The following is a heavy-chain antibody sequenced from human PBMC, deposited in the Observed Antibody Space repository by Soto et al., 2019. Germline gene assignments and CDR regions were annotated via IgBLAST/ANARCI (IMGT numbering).Heavy chain of an antibody. CDR2: IYCNDDK. CDR3: AHRRGPIAEAGLDY. J-gene: IGHJ4*02. CDR1: GFSLSTSGVG. D-gene: IGHD6-13*01. Sequence: SGPTLVNPTQTLTLTCTFSGFSLSTSGVGVGWIRQPPGKALEWLALIYCNDDKRYSPSLKSRLTITKDTSKNQVVLTMTNMDPVDTATYYCAHRRGPIAEAGLDYWGQGTLVTVSS. V-gene: IGHV2-5*01.